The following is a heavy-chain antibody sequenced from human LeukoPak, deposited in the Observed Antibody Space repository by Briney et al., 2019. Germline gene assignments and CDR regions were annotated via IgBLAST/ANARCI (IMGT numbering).Heavy chain of an antibody. CDR1: GGSISSGGYY. Sequence: SETLSLTCTVSGGSISSGGYYWSWIRQHPAKGLEWIGYIYYSGSTYYNPFLKSRVTISVDTSKNQFSLKLSSVTAADTAVYYCARETIPQPHSRLDYWGQGTLVTVSS. J-gene: IGHJ4*02. V-gene: IGHV4-31*03. CDR2: IYYSGST. D-gene: IGHD1-14*01. CDR3: ARETIPQPHSRLDY.